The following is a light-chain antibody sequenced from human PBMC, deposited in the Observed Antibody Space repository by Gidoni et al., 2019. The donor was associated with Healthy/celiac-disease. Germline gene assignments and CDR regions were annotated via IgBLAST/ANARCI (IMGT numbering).Light chain of an antibody. Sequence: DIQLTQSPSFLSASVGDRVTITCRASQGISSYLAWYQQKPGKAPKLLIYAASTLQSGVPSRFSGSGSGTEFTLTLSSLQPEDFATYYCQQLNSYPHWTFSQGTKVEIK. J-gene: IGKJ1*01. CDR2: AAS. V-gene: IGKV1-9*01. CDR3: QQLNSYPHWT. CDR1: QGISSY.